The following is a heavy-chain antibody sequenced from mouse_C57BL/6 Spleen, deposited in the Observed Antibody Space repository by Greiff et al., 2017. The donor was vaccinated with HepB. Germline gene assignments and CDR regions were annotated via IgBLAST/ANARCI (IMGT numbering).Heavy chain of an antibody. D-gene: IGHD1-1*01. CDR1: GYTFTDYY. CDR2: INPNNGGT. Sequence: VQLQQSGPELVKPGASVKISCKASGYTFTDYYMNWVKQSHGQSLEWIGDINPNNGGTSYNQKFKGKATLTVDKSSSTAYMELRSLTSEDSAVYYCARDYGRDFDYWGQGTTLTVSS. CDR3: ARDYGRDFDY. V-gene: IGHV1-26*01. J-gene: IGHJ2*01.